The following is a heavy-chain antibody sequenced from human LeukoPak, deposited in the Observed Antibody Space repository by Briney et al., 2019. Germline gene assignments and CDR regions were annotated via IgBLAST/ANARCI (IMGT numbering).Heavy chain of an antibody. V-gene: IGHV1-2*02. CDR1: GYTFTGYY. CDR2: INPNSGGT. J-gene: IGHJ3*02. CDR3: ARPNPSSGYYSDAFDI. Sequence: ASVKVSCKASGYTFTGYYMHWVRQAPGQGLEWMGWINPNSGGTNYAQNFQGRVTITRNTSISTAYMELSSLTSDDTAVYYCARPNPSSGYYSDAFDIWGQGTMVTVSS. D-gene: IGHD3-22*01.